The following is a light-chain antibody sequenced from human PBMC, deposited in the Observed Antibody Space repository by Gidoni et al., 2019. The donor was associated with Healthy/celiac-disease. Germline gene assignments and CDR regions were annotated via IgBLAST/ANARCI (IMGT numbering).Light chain of an antibody. CDR3: QQSYSTPMYT. J-gene: IGKJ2*01. CDR2: AAS. Sequence: QMTQSPSSLSASVGDRVTITCRASQSISSYLNWYQQKPGKAPKLLIYAASSLQRGVPSRFSGSGSGTDFTLTISSLQPEDFATYYCQQSYSTPMYTFGQGTKLEIK. CDR1: QSISSY. V-gene: IGKV1-39*01.